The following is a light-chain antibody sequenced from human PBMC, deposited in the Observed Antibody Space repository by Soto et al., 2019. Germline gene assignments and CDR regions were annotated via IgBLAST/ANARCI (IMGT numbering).Light chain of an antibody. CDR2: GAY. CDR3: QKYGSSSFT. CDR1: QSVSSSY. V-gene: IGKV3-20*01. J-gene: IGKJ3*01. Sequence: EIVLTQSPGTLSLSPGERATLSCRASQSVSSSYLAWYQQKPGQAPRLLIYGAYSRATGIPDRFSGSGSGTDFTLTISRLEPEDFAVYYCQKYGSSSFTFGPGTKVDIK.